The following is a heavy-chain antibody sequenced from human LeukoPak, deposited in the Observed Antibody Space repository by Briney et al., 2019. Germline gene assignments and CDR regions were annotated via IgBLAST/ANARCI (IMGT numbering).Heavy chain of an antibody. Sequence: GGSLRLSCATSGFVFSKNGMHWVRQAPGKGLEWVAFIRHDASNKYYADSVKGRFTISRDNSKNTLSLQMNSLGPDDTAVYYCAKFSYGDYVAWGQGTLVIVSS. CDR3: AKFSYGDYVA. CDR1: GFVFSKNG. V-gene: IGHV3-30*02. D-gene: IGHD4-17*01. J-gene: IGHJ5*02. CDR2: IRHDASNK.